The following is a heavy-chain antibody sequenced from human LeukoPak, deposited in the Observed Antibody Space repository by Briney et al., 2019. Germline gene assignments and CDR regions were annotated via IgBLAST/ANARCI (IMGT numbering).Heavy chain of an antibody. Sequence: ASVTVSFKASGYTFTVYHMHWVRQAPGQGREWMGRFIPGSGGSNFAQKFQGRVITTRDTSISTAYMELTRLTSDDTAVYYCARARGSNSNYYYMDVWGTGTTVTVSS. V-gene: IGHV1-2*02. CDR3: ARARGSNSNYYYMDV. CDR1: GYTFTVYH. J-gene: IGHJ6*03. D-gene: IGHD1-26*01. CDR2: FIPGSGGS.